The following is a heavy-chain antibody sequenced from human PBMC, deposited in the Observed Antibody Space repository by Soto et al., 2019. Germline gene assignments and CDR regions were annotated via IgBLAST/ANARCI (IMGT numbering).Heavy chain of an antibody. J-gene: IGHJ4*02. CDR2: IIPISGTT. V-gene: IGHV1-69*01. CDR3: ARGPDRSGFYLFDY. CDR1: GGTFSNHA. D-gene: IGHD3-22*01. Sequence: QVQLVQSGAEVKKPGSSVKVSCKASGGTFSNHAFSWVRQAPGQGLEWMGGIIPISGTTNYAQKFQGRVTSTADQSTSTVDMELSSLRSEDTAVYYCARGPDRSGFYLFDYWGQGTLVTVSS.